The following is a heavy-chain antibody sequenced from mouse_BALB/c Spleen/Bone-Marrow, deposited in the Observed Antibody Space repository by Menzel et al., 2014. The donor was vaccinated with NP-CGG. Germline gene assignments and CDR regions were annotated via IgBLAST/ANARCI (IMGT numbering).Heavy chain of an antibody. CDR3: ARLGYYGTMDY. CDR1: GFDSSGYW. V-gene: IGHV4-1*02. D-gene: IGHD1-1*01. J-gene: IGHJ4*01. Sequence: EVKLQESGGGLVQPGGSLKLSCAASGFDSSGYWMSWVRQAPGKGLEWIGEINPDSSTINYTPSLKDKFIISRDNAKNTLYLQMSKVRPEDTALYYCARLGYYGTMDYWGQGTSVTVSS. CDR2: INPDSSTI.